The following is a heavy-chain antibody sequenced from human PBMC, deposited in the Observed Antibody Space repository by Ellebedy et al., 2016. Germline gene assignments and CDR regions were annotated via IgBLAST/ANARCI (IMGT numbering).Heavy chain of an antibody. Sequence: GGSLRLXXAASGFTLSDYYMSWIRQSPGKGLEWVSYISRSGSTINYADSVKGRFTISRDNAKNSLFLQMNSLRVEDTAVYYCARDGSEWSRDYWGQGTLVTVSS. V-gene: IGHV3-11*04. D-gene: IGHD3-3*01. J-gene: IGHJ4*02. CDR2: ISRSGSTI. CDR1: GFTLSDYY. CDR3: ARDGSEWSRDY.